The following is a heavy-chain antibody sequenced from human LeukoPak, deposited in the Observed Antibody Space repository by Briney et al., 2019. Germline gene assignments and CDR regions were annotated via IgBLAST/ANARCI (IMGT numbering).Heavy chain of an antibody. CDR2: TYYRFKWYS. J-gene: IGHJ4*02. D-gene: IGHD6-19*01. CDR3: ARDVATTGWYTFDY. Sequence: SQTLSLTCAISGDSVSSINGAWNWVRQSPSRGLEWLGRTYYRFKWYSDYAVPIQGRISINPDTSKNQFTLHLFSVTPDDTAVYYCARDVATTGWYTFDYWGQGTRVTVSS. V-gene: IGHV6-1*01. CDR1: GDSVSSINGA.